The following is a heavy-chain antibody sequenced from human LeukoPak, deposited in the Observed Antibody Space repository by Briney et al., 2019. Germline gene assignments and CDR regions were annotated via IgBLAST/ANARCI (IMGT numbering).Heavy chain of an antibody. Sequence: GGSLRLSCAASGFTFRSYEMNWVRQAPGKGLEWVSYISSSGGTIYYADSVKGRFTISRDNAKNSLYLQMNSLRAEDTAVYYCARANWFDYWGRGSLVTVSS. CDR3: ARANWFDY. D-gene: IGHD2-8*01. J-gene: IGHJ5*01. CDR1: GFTFRSYE. V-gene: IGHV3-48*03. CDR2: ISSSGGTI.